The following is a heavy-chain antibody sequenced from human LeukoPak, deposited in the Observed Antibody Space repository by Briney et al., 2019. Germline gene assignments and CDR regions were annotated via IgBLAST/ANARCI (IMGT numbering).Heavy chain of an antibody. J-gene: IGHJ6*03. D-gene: IGHD5-18*01. Sequence: PSETLSLTCTVSGGSISSSSYYWGWIRQPPGKGLEWIGSIYYSGSTYYNPSLKSRVTISVDTSKNQFSLKLSSVTAADTAVYYCARSIQLWFSYMDVWGKGTTVTVSS. V-gene: IGHV4-39*01. CDR3: ARSIQLWFSYMDV. CDR2: IYYSGST. CDR1: GGSISSSSYY.